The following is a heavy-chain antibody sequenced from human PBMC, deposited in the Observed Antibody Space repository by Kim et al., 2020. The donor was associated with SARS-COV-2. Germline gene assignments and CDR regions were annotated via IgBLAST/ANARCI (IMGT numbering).Heavy chain of an antibody. CDR2: IWYDGSNK. CDR3: ARDSRYNGYAMGMDY. CDR1: GFSFRNYG. J-gene: IGHJ1*01. V-gene: IGHV3-33*01. D-gene: IGHD5-12*01. Sequence: GGSLRLSCEASGFSFRNYGMQWVRQAPGKGLEWVAVIWYDGSNKYYADSGKGRFSISRDNSRNTLSLEMNSLRVEDTAMYYVARDSRYNGYAMGMDYWG.